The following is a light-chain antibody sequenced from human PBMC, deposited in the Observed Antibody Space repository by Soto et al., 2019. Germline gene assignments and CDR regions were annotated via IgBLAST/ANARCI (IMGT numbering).Light chain of an antibody. CDR2: EGS. CDR1: SSDVGSYNF. Sequence: QSALTQPASVSGSPGQSITISCTGTSSDVGSYNFVSWYQQHPGKAPKLMIYEGSKRPSGVSNRFSASKSGNTASLTISGLQAEDEADYYCCSYAGSSTFVFGTGTKLTVL. V-gene: IGLV2-23*01. J-gene: IGLJ1*01. CDR3: CSYAGSSTFV.